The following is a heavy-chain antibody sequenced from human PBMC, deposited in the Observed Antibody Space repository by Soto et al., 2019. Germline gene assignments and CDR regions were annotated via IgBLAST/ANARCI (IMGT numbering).Heavy chain of an antibody. V-gene: IGHV3-7*01. J-gene: IGHJ4*02. D-gene: IGHD2-15*01. Sequence: EVQLVESGGGLVQPGGSLRLSCAASGFTFSNYWMSWVRQAPGKGLEWVANIKQDGSEKYYVDSVKGRFTISRDNAKNSLYLQMNSLRAEDSAVYYCARVGEDCSGGSCYPVLDYWGQGTLVTVSS. CDR3: ARVGEDCSGGSCYPVLDY. CDR1: GFTFSNYW. CDR2: IKQDGSEK.